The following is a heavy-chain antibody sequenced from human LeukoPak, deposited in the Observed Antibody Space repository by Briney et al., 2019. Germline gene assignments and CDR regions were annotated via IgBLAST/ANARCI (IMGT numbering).Heavy chain of an antibody. Sequence: GGSLRLSCAASGFTFSSYAMSWVRQAPGKGLEWVSAISSSGGSTYYADSVKGLFTISRDNSKNTLYLQMNSLRGEDTAVYYCAKARVGYGGNLIGGDSDYWGQGTLVTVSS. J-gene: IGHJ4*02. D-gene: IGHD4-23*01. CDR1: GFTFSSYA. CDR2: ISSSGGST. CDR3: AKARVGYGGNLIGGDSDY. V-gene: IGHV3-23*01.